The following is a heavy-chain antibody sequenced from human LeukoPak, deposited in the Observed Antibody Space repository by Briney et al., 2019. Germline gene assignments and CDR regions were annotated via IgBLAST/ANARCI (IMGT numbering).Heavy chain of an antibody. CDR3: ARDRAGDYGDYAYYYYMDV. J-gene: IGHJ6*03. CDR2: IYYSGST. CDR1: GGSISSYY. V-gene: IGHV4-59*01. D-gene: IGHD4-17*01. Sequence: PSETLSLTCTVSGGSISSYYWSWIRQPPGKGLEWIGYIYYSGSTNYNPSLKSRVTISVDPSKNQFSLKLSSVTAADTAVYYCARDRAGDYGDYAYYYYMDVWGKGTTVTVSS.